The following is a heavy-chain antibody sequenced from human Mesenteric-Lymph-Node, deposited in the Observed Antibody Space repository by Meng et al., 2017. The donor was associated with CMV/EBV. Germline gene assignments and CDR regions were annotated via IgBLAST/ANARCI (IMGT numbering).Heavy chain of an antibody. Sequence: KVSCKGSGYIFNTYWIGWVRQMPGKGLEWMGIIYPDDSDTRYSPPFQGQVTISAGRSGSTAYLQWSSLKASDTAIYYCARAPSATYCSSADCYNDYWGQGTLVTVSS. CDR1: GYIFNTYW. D-gene: IGHD2-2*02. CDR2: IYPDDSDT. J-gene: IGHJ4*02. V-gene: IGHV5-51*01. CDR3: ARAPSATYCSSADCYNDY.